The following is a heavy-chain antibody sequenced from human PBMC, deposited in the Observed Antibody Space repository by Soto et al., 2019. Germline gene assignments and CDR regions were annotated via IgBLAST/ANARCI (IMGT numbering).Heavy chain of an antibody. D-gene: IGHD4-17*01. CDR2: ISYDGSNK. J-gene: IGHJ4*02. CDR3: AKTPTYYGDLTYYFDY. CDR1: GFTFSSYG. V-gene: IGHV3-30*18. Sequence: GGSLRLSCAASGFTFSSYGMHWVRQAPGKGLEWVAVISYDGSNKYYADSVKGRFTISRDNSKNTLYLQMNSLRAEDTAVYYCAKTPTYYGDLTYYFDYWGQGTLVTVSS.